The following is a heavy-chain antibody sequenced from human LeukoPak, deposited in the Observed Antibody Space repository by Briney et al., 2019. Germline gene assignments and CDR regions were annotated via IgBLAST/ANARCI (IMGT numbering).Heavy chain of an antibody. Sequence: GGSLRLSCAASGFTFSSYAMIWVRQAPGKGLEWVSAISGSGGSTYYADSVKGRFTISRDNSKNTLYLQMNSLRAEDTAVYYCAKELTIFGVVTQNWFDPWGQGTLVTVSS. CDR3: AKELTIFGVVTQNWFDP. J-gene: IGHJ5*02. D-gene: IGHD3-3*01. CDR2: ISGSGGST. CDR1: GFTFSSYA. V-gene: IGHV3-23*01.